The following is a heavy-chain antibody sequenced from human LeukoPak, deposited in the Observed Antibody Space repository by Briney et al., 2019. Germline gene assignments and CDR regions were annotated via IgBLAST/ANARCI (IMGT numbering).Heavy chain of an antibody. Sequence: AGGSLRLSCAASGFTFSSYAMSWVRQAPGKGLEWVANIKQDGSEKYYVDSVKGRFTISRDNAKNSLYLQMNSLRAEDTAVYYCARDWATMTGTFDYWGQGTLVTVSS. D-gene: IGHD1/OR15-1a*01. J-gene: IGHJ4*02. V-gene: IGHV3-7*01. CDR2: IKQDGSEK. CDR1: GFTFSSYA. CDR3: ARDWATMTGTFDY.